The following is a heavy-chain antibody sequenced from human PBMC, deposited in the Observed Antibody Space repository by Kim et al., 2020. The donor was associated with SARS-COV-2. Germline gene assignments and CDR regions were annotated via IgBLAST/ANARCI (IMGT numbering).Heavy chain of an antibody. Sequence: GGSLRLSCAASGFTFSSYAMSWVRQVPGKGLEWVSAISGSGDSTYYADSVKGRFTISRDNSKNTLYLQMKSLRAEDTAIYYCAKEYYYGSGSYYNAGYYFDCWGQGTQVTVSS. V-gene: IGHV3-23*01. CDR2: ISGSGDST. D-gene: IGHD3-10*01. J-gene: IGHJ4*02. CDR1: GFTFSSYA. CDR3: AKEYYYGSGSYYNAGYYFDC.